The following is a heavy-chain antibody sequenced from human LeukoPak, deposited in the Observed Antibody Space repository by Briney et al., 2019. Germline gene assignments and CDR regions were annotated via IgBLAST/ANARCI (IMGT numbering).Heavy chain of an antibody. CDR3: ARHIALYSSSSPIGY. CDR2: IYPGDSDT. J-gene: IGHJ4*02. CDR1: GYSFTSYW. V-gene: IGHV5-51*01. Sequence: GESLKISCKGSGYSFTSYWIGWVRQMPGKDLEWMGIIYPGDSDTRYSPSFQGQVTISADKSISTAYLQWSSLKASDTAMYYCARHIALYSSSSPIGYWGQGTLVTVSS. D-gene: IGHD6-6*01.